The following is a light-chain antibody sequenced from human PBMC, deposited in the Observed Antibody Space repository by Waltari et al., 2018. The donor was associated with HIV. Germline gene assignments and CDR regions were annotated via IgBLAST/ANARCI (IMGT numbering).Light chain of an antibody. J-gene: IGLJ2*01. Sequence: QSALTQPASVSGSPGQSITISCTGTRSDIGGYNFVSRYQQHPGRAPRLMIYEVTSRPSGVSNRFSGSRSGNTASLTISGLQAEDEADYYCSSYTSSATGVLFGGGTTLTVL. CDR1: RSDIGGYNF. V-gene: IGLV2-14*01. CDR2: EVT. CDR3: SSYTSSATGVL.